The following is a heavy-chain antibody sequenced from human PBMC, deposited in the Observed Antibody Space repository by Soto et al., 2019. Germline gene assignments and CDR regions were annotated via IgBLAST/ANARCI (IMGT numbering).Heavy chain of an antibody. J-gene: IGHJ4*02. CDR2: IYYSGST. V-gene: IGHV4-31*03. CDR3: AREVMAVAGKPDY. D-gene: IGHD6-19*01. CDR1: GGSISSGGYY. Sequence: TSETLSLTCTVSGGSISSGGYYWSWIRQHPGKGLEWIGYIYYSGSTYYNPSLKSRVTISVDTSKNQFSLKLSSVTAADTAVYYCAREVMAVAGKPDYWGQGTLVTVSS.